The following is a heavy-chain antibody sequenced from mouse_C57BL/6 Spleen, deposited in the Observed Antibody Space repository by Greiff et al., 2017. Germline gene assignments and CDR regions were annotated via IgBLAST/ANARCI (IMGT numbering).Heavy chain of an antibody. J-gene: IGHJ4*01. V-gene: IGHV1-55*01. CDR3: ARGLRGYDMDY. CDR1: GYTFTSYW. Sequence: QVQLQQPGAELVKPGASVKMSCKASGYTFTSYWITWVKQRPGQGLEWIGDIYPGRGSTNYNEKFKSKATQTVDTSSSTAYMQLSSLTSEDSAVYYGARGLRGYDMDYWGQGTSVTVSS. CDR2: IYPGRGST. D-gene: IGHD3-1*01.